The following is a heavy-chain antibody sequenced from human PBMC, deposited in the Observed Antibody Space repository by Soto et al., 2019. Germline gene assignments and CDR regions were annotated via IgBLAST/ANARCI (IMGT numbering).Heavy chain of an antibody. Sequence: DSVKVSCKASGYTFTSYGISWARKAPGQGLEWMGWISAYNGNTNYAQKIQGRVTMTTDTSTGTAYMEPGSLRSDDTAVYYCASARGSSPNFDYWGQGTLVTVSS. V-gene: IGHV1-18*01. CDR2: ISAYNGNT. J-gene: IGHJ4*02. D-gene: IGHD6-13*01. CDR3: ASARGSSPNFDY. CDR1: GYTFTSYG.